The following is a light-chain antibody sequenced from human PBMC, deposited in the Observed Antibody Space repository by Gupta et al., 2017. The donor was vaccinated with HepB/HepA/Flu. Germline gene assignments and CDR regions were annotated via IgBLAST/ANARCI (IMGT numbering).Light chain of an antibody. V-gene: IGKV1-39*01. CDR1: QSISSY. J-gene: IGKJ5*01. CDR2: AAS. Sequence: DIQMTQSPSSLSASVGDRVTITCRASQSISSYLNWYQQKPGKAPKLLIYAASSLQSGVPSRFSGSGSGTDFTLTISSLQPEDFATYYCQQNYSTPPITFGQWTRLEIK. CDR3: QQNYSTPPIT.